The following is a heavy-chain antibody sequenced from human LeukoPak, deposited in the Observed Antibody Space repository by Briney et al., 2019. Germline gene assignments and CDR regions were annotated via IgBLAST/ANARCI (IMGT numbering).Heavy chain of an antibody. Sequence: GGSLRLSCAASGFTFSDYYMSWIRQAPGRGLEWVSYISSSGSTIYYADSVKGRFTISRDNAKNSLYLQMNSLRAEDTAVYYCARGAAIVLMVYADWGQGTLVTVSS. CDR1: GFTFSDYY. V-gene: IGHV3-11*01. CDR3: ARGAAIVLMVYAD. D-gene: IGHD2-8*01. J-gene: IGHJ4*02. CDR2: ISSSGSTI.